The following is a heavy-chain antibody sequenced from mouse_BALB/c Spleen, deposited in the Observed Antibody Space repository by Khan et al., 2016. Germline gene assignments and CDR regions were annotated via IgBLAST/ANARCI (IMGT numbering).Heavy chain of an antibody. CDR2: ISDGGSYT. J-gene: IGHJ3*01. CDR1: GFTFSDYY. CDR3: AREGLRRGFAY. Sequence: EVELVESGGGLVKPGGSLKLSCAASGFTFSDYYKYWVRQTPEKRLEWVATISDGGSYTYYPDSVKGRFTISRDNAKNNLYLQMSSLKSEDTAMYYCAREGLRRGFAYWGQGTLVTVSA. D-gene: IGHD2-4*01. V-gene: IGHV5-4*02.